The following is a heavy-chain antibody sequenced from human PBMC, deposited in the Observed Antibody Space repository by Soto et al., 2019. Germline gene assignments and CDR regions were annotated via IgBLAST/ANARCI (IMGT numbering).Heavy chain of an antibody. D-gene: IGHD3-16*02. CDR3: AKDGVRHGYKLSPFDY. V-gene: IGHV3-23*01. CDR1: GFTFSSYA. J-gene: IGHJ4*02. CDR2: ISGSGGST. Sequence: PVGSLSLSCAAYGFTFSSYAMSWVRQAPGKGLEWVSAISGSGGSTYYADSVKGRFTISRDNSKNTLYLQMNSLRAEDTAVYYCAKDGVRHGYKLSPFDYWGQGTLVTVSS.